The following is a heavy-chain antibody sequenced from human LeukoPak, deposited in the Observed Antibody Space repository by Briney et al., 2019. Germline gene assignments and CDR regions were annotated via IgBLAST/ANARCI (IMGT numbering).Heavy chain of an antibody. CDR1: GGSISSYY. V-gene: IGHV4-59*01. CDR2: IYYSGST. D-gene: IGHD6-19*01. Sequence: SETLSLTCTVSGGSISSYYWSWIRQPPGKGLEWIGYIYYSGSTNCNPSLKSRVTISVDTSKNQFSLKLSSVTAADTAVYYCARAGDYSSGSYWYFDIWGRGTLVTVSS. J-gene: IGHJ2*01. CDR3: ARAGDYSSGSYWYFDI.